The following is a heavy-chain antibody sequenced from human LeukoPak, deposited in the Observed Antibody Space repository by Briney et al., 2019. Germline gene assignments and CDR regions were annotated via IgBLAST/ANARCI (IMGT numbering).Heavy chain of an antibody. CDR1: GGSISSSSYY. CDR3: ARDFRSGSYYYYYYYMDV. CDR2: IYYSGST. Sequence: SETLSLTCTVSGGSISSSSYYWGWIRQPPGKGLEWIGSIYYSGSTYYNPSLKSRVTISVDTSKNQFSLKLSSVTAADTAVYYCARDFRSGSYYYYYYYMDVWGKGTTVTVSS. J-gene: IGHJ6*03. D-gene: IGHD1-26*01. V-gene: IGHV4-39*07.